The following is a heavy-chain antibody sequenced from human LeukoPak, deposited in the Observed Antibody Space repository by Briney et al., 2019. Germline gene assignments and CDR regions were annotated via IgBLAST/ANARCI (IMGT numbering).Heavy chain of an antibody. CDR2: IYHSGST. CDR3: ARVSYYGSGSYLALNWFDP. V-gene: IGHV4-30-2*01. J-gene: IGHJ5*02. Sequence: SQTLSLTCAVSGGSISSGGYSWSWIRQPPGKGLEWIGFIYHSGSTYYNPSLKSRLTISVDRSKNQFSLKLSSVTAADTAVYYCARVSYYGSGSYLALNWFDPWGQGTLVTVSS. CDR1: GGSISSGGYS. D-gene: IGHD3-10*01.